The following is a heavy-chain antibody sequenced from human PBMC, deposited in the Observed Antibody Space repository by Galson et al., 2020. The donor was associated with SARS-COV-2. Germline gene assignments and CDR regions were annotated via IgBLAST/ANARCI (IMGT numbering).Heavy chain of an antibody. D-gene: IGHD3-9*01. CDR1: GFTFINYA. Sequence: GESLKISCAASGFTFINYAMNWVRQAPGKGLEWVSTISGGAKDTYYADSVKGRFTISRDNSKNTVYLQMNRLRVEDTALYYCAKDLRHSDIVTGDVDYYYDYWGQGTLVTVS. V-gene: IGHV3-23*01. CDR2: ISGGAKDT. CDR3: AKDLRHSDIVTGDVDYYYDY. J-gene: IGHJ4*02.